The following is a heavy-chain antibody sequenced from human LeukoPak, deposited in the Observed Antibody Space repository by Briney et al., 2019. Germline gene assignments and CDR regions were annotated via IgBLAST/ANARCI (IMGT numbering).Heavy chain of an antibody. Sequence: AGESLKISCKGSGYSFTSYWIGRVRQMLGKGLEWMGIIYPGDSDTRYSPSFQGQVTISADKSISTAYLQWSSLKASDTAMYYCARRRIVVVPAANLGDYYYYYYMDVWGKGTTVTVSS. CDR3: ARRRIVVVPAANLGDYYYYYYMDV. J-gene: IGHJ6*03. D-gene: IGHD2-2*01. CDR1: GYSFTSYW. V-gene: IGHV5-51*01. CDR2: IYPGDSDT.